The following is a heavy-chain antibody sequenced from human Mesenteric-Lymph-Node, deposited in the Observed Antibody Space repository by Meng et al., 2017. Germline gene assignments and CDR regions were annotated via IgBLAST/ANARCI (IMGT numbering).Heavy chain of an antibody. CDR3: ARERSETYYYDSSGYYDAFDI. D-gene: IGHD3-22*01. V-gene: IGHV1-8*01. CDR2: MNPNSGNT. Sequence: ASVKVSCKASGYIFTTYDLNWVRQATGQGLEWMGWMNPNSGNTGYSQRFQGRITMTRNTSTNTAYMELSSLRSEDTAVYFCARERSETYYYDSSGYYDAFDIWGQGTMVTVSS. J-gene: IGHJ3*02. CDR1: GYIFTTYD.